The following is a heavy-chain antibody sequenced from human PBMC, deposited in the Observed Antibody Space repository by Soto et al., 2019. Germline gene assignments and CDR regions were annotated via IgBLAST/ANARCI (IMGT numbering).Heavy chain of an antibody. J-gene: IGHJ4*02. D-gene: IGHD6-19*01. V-gene: IGHV3-23*01. Sequence: EVQLLESGGGLVQPGGSLRLSCAASGFTFSSYAMSWVRQAPGKGLEWVSAISGSGGSTYYADSVKGRFTISRDNSKNTLYLEMNSLRAEDTAVYYCAKGSVAGTYYFDYWGQGTLVTVSS. CDR3: AKGSVAGTYYFDY. CDR2: ISGSGGST. CDR1: GFTFSSYA.